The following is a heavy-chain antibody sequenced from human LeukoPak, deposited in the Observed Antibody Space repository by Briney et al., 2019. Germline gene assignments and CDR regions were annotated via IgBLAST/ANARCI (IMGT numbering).Heavy chain of an antibody. Sequence: SETLSLTCAVYGGSFSGYYWSWIRQPPGKGLEWIGEINHSGSTNYNPSLKSRVTISVDTSKNQFSLKLNSVTAADTAVYFCARRVYSAAYWKHFDYWGQGTLVTVSS. D-gene: IGHD1-1*01. CDR2: INHSGST. CDR1: GGSFSGYY. V-gene: IGHV4-34*01. J-gene: IGHJ4*02. CDR3: ARRVYSAAYWKHFDY.